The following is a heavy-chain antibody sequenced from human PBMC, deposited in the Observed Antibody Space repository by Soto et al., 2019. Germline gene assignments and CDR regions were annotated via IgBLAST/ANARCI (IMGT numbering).Heavy chain of an antibody. CDR1: RGSISSGGYY. D-gene: IGHD6-13*01. V-gene: IGHV4-31*03. CDR3: ARGVTIAAACINWFDP. J-gene: IGHJ5*02. Sequence: PSEPLSLTCTVSRGSISSGGYYWTWFRQHPGKGPEWIGYIYYSGSTYYNPSLKSRVTISVDTSKNQFSLKLSSVTAADTAVYYCARGVTIAAACINWFDPWDRRTLVIVSS. CDR2: IYYSGST.